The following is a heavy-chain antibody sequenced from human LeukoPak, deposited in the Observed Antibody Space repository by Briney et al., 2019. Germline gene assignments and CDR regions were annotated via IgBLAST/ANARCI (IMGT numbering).Heavy chain of an antibody. V-gene: IGHV5-51*01. D-gene: IGHD6-13*01. J-gene: IGHJ6*02. Sequence: GESLKISCKGSGYNFHTYWIAWVRQMPGKGLEWMGIIYSGDSDTRYSPSFQGQVTISADKSISTAYLQWSSLKASDTAIYYCVRSTSAGSYYYFGMDVWGQGTTVTVSS. CDR1: GYNFHTYW. CDR2: IYSGDSDT. CDR3: VRSTSAGSYYYFGMDV.